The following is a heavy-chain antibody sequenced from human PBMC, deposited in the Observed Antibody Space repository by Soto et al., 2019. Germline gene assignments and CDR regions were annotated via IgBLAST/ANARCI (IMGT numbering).Heavy chain of an antibody. D-gene: IGHD3-10*01. CDR1: GVSIISYS. Sequence: QVQLQESGPGLVKPSETLSLTCTVSGVSIISYSWSWIRQPPGKGLEWIGYIYYSGSTNYNPSLESRVTMSVDTSKNQFSLRLSSVTAADTAVFYCARSAGSYYNKGAFDIWGQGTMVTVSS. CDR3: ARSAGSYYNKGAFDI. V-gene: IGHV4-59*01. J-gene: IGHJ3*02. CDR2: IYYSGST.